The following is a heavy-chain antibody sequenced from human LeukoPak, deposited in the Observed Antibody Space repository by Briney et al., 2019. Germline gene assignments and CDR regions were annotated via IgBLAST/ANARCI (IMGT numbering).Heavy chain of an antibody. CDR2: IKSKTDGGTT. J-gene: IGHJ4*02. D-gene: IGHD3-22*01. CDR3: TTGGVVVID. V-gene: IGHV3-15*01. Sequence: WVGRIKSKTDGGTTDYAAPVKGRFTISRDDSKNTLYLQMNSLKTEDTAVYYCTTGGVVVIDWGQGTLVTVSS.